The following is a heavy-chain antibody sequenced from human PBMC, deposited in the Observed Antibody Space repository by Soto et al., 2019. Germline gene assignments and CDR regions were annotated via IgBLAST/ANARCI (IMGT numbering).Heavy chain of an antibody. J-gene: IGHJ5*02. CDR1: GGTFISYA. Sequence: SVKVSCNASGGTFISYAISLVRQAPGQGLEWMGGIIPIFGTANYAQKFQGRVTITADESTSTAYMELSSLRSEDTAVYYCARESSHYDFWSGSPLGPWGQGTLVTVS. CDR2: IIPIFGTA. V-gene: IGHV1-69*13. CDR3: ARESSHYDFWSGSPLGP. D-gene: IGHD3-3*01.